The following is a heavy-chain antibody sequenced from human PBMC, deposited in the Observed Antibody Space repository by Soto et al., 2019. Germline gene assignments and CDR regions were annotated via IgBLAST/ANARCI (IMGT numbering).Heavy chain of an antibody. CDR3: AKQSLDLEWFGHNYGMDV. CDR1: GGSISSSSYY. CDR2: IYYSGST. Sequence: PSETLSLTFTVSGGSISSSSYYWGWIRQPPGKGLEWIGSIYYSGSTYYNPSLKSRVTISVDTSKNQFSLKLSSVTAADTAVYYCAKQSLDLEWFGHNYGMDVAGQGTTVTVSS. V-gene: IGHV4-39*01. D-gene: IGHD3-10*01. J-gene: IGHJ6*02.